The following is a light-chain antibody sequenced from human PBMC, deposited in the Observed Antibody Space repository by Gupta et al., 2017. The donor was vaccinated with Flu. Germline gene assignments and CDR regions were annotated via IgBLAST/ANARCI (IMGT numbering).Light chain of an antibody. Sequence: DIVITQSPDSLALSLGERASISCKSSQSVFFSSNNKNYIAWYQKKPGQSPKLLIYWASTREAGVPDLFSGSGAETDFPRTISSLHAEDVAVYYCQQYYYAVSFGGGTKVEIK. V-gene: IGKV4-1*01. CDR2: WAS. J-gene: IGKJ4*01. CDR3: QQYYYAVS. CDR1: QSVFFSSNNKNY.